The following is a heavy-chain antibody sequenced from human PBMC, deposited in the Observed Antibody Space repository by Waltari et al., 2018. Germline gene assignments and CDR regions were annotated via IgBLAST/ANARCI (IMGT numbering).Heavy chain of an antibody. CDR2: IYYSVST. CDR1: GGSISSHY. Sequence: QVQLQESGPGLVKPSETLSLTCTVSGGSISSHYWSWIRQPPGKGLECIEYIYYSVSTNYNPPLKSRVTISVDTSKNQFSLKLSSVTAADTAVYYCARATQLEPFDYWGQGTLVTVSS. J-gene: IGHJ4*02. D-gene: IGHD1-1*01. V-gene: IGHV4-59*11. CDR3: ARATQLEPFDY.